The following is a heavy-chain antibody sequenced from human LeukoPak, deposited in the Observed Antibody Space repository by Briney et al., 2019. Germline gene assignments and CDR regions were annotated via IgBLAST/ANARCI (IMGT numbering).Heavy chain of an antibody. V-gene: IGHV3-33*01. CDR1: GFTLRSHG. CDR3: ARWNGGDSVGGLDV. D-gene: IGHD2-21*02. J-gene: IGHJ6*02. Sequence: GGSLRLSCVASGFTLRSHGMHWVRQAPGRGLEWVAFIAFDGSTKNYADSVRGRFTISRDNSKDTLDLQMNSLRAEDTALYYCARWNGGDSVGGLDVWGQGTTVTVSS. CDR2: IAFDGSTK.